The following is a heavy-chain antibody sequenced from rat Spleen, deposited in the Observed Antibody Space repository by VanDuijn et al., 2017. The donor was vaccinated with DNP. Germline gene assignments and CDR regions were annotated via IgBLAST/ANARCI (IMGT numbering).Heavy chain of an antibody. CDR3: AKNSGYYFDY. V-gene: IGHV5-31*01. J-gene: IGHJ2*01. Sequence: EVQLVESGGDLVQPGRSLKVSCVASGFTFINYWMTWIRQAPGKGLEWVATISTSGSRTYYSDSVKGRFIISRDNGKSSLYLQLSSLKSEDTATYYCAKNSGYYFDYWGQGVMVTVSS. CDR1: GFTFINYW. D-gene: IGHD4-3*01. CDR2: ISTSGSRT.